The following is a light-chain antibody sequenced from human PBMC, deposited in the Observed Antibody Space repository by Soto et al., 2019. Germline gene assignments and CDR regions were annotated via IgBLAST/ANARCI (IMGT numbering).Light chain of an antibody. CDR3: QQDYNLPPT. Sequence: DIQMTQSPTTLSASVGDRVTITCRASHSIFKWLAWYQQKPGKAPNLVIYEASTLQSGVPSRFSGSGSGTDFTLTISSLQPEDFAVYYCQQDYNLPPTFGGGTKVEIK. CDR2: EAS. CDR1: HSIFKW. J-gene: IGKJ4*01. V-gene: IGKV1-5*03.